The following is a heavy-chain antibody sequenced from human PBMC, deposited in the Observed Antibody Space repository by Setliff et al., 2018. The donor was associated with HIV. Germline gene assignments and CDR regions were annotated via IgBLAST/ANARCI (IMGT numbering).Heavy chain of an antibody. Sequence: SETLSLTCTVSGGSISSYFWSWIRQPPGKGLEWIGYIYYSGSTNYNPSLKSRVTISADTFKNQFSLKLTSVTAADTAVYYCARIYDYGSYYFDYWGQGTLVTVSS. CDR1: GGSISSYF. CDR3: ARIYDYGSYYFDY. V-gene: IGHV4-59*01. D-gene: IGHD3-10*01. CDR2: IYYSGST. J-gene: IGHJ4*02.